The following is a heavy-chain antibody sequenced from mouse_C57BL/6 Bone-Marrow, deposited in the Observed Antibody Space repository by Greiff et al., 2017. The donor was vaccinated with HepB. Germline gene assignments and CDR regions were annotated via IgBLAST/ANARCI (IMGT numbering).Heavy chain of an antibody. V-gene: IGHV1-62-2*01. D-gene: IGHD4-1*01. CDR1: GYTFTEYT. CDR2: FYPGSGSI. J-gene: IGHJ3*01. CDR3: ARHEEEERPLTGTDGPGFAY. Sequence: QVQLKQSGAELVKPGASVKLSCKASGYTFTEYTIHWVKQRSGQGLEWIGWFYPGSGSIKYNEKFKDKATLTAYKSSSTVYMELSRLTSEDSAVYFCARHEEEERPLTGTDGPGFAYWGQGTLVTVSA.